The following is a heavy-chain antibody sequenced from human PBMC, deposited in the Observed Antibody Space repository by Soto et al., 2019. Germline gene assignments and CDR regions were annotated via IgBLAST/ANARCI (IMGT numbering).Heavy chain of an antibody. CDR2: ISAYNGNT. CDR3: ARDSPPVDY. Sequence: QVQLVQSGAEVKKPGASVKVSCKASGYTFTSYGVSWVRQAPGQGLEWMGWISAYNGNTKYAQKLQGRVTMTTDTSTNTAYLDLRSLRSDDTAVYYCARDSPPVDYWGQGTLVTVSS. CDR1: GYTFTSYG. V-gene: IGHV1-18*01. J-gene: IGHJ4*02.